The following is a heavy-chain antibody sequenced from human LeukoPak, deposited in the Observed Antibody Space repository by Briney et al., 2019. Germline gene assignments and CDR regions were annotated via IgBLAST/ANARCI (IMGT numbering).Heavy chain of an antibody. CDR3: ASALFMVRGRLNWFDP. J-gene: IGHJ5*02. CDR1: GGSISSSSYY. Sequence: SETLSLNCTVSGGSISSSSYYWGWIRQPPGTGLEWIGSIYYSGSTYYNPSLKRRVTISVDTSKNQFSLKLSSVTAADTAVYYCASALFMVRGRLNWFDPWGQGTLVTVSS. CDR2: IYYSGST. V-gene: IGHV4-39*01. D-gene: IGHD3-10*01.